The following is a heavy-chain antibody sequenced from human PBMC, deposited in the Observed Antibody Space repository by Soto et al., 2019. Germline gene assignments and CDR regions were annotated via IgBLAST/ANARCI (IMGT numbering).Heavy chain of an antibody. Sequence: GSLRLSCAASGFTVSSNYMSWVRQAPGQGLEWVSVMYSGGSTYYADSVKGRFTISRDNSKNTLYLQRNSLRAEDTAVYYGARGLAADYYGMDVWGQGTRVTVSS. CDR2: MYSGGST. CDR3: ARGLAADYYGMDV. V-gene: IGHV3-53*01. D-gene: IGHD6-13*01. CDR1: GFTVSSNY. J-gene: IGHJ6*02.